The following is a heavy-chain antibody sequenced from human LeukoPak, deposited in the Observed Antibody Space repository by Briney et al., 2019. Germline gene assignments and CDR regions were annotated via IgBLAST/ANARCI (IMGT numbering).Heavy chain of an antibody. D-gene: IGHD5-24*01. CDR1: GFTFSSYS. CDR2: ISSSSSYI. Sequence: PGGSLRLSCAASGFTFSSYSMNWVRQAPGKGLEWVSSISSSSSYIYYADSVKGRFTISRDNAKNSLYLQMNSLRAEDTAVYYCAREMATAYRAFDIWGQGTMVTVSS. CDR3: AREMATAYRAFDI. J-gene: IGHJ3*02. V-gene: IGHV3-21*01.